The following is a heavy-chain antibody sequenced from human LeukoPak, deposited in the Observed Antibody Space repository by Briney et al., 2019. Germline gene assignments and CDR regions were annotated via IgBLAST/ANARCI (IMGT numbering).Heavy chain of an antibody. CDR1: GGSFSDYY. V-gene: IGHV4-34*01. CDR2: INHSGST. Sequence: SETLSLTCAVYGGSFSDYYWSWIRQPPGKGLEWIGEINHSGSTNSNPSLKSRVTISVDTSKNQFSLKLSSVTAADTAVYYCARHDPSPPYSFDYWGQGTLVTVSS. J-gene: IGHJ4*02. CDR3: ARHDPSPPYSFDY.